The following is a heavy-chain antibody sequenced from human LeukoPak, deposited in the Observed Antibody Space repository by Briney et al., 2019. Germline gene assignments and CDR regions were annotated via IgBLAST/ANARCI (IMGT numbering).Heavy chain of an antibody. Sequence: PSETLSLTCTVSGGSISSYYWSWIRQPPGKGLEWIGEINHSGSTNYNPSLKSRVTISVDTSKNQFSLKLSSVTAADTAVYYCAREDRGWYGGTITTSYYFDYWGQGTLVTVSS. CDR1: GGSISSYY. CDR2: INHSGST. CDR3: AREDRGWYGGTITTSYYFDY. V-gene: IGHV4-34*01. J-gene: IGHJ4*02. D-gene: IGHD6-19*01.